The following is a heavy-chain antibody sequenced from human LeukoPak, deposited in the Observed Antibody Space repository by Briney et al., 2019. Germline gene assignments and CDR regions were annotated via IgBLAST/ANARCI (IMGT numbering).Heavy chain of an antibody. CDR1: GFTFSSYG. CDR3: AKNTLGYCSSTSCAAFDY. Sequence: GGSLRLSCAASGFTFSSYGMHWVRQAPGKGLEGVAFIRYDGSNKYYADSVKGRFTISRDNSKNTLYLQMNSLRAEDTAVYYCAKNTLGYCSSTSCAAFDYWGQGTLVTVSS. D-gene: IGHD2-2*03. CDR2: IRYDGSNK. J-gene: IGHJ4*02. V-gene: IGHV3-30*02.